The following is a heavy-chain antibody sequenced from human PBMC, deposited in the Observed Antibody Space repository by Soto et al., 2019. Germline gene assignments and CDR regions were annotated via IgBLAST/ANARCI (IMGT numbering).Heavy chain of an antibody. D-gene: IGHD2-2*01. CDR3: ARDAPQGGGGRVVGMDV. CDR2: ISSSSSYI. V-gene: IGHV3-21*01. Sequence: EVQLVESGGGLVKPGGSLRLSCAASGFTFSGYSMNWVRQAPGKGLELVSSISSSSSYIYYVDSVKGRFTISRDNAKNPLYLQLNNQGADDKALYNCARDAPQGGGGRVVGMDVWGQGTTVTVSS. J-gene: IGHJ6*02. CDR1: GFTFSGYS.